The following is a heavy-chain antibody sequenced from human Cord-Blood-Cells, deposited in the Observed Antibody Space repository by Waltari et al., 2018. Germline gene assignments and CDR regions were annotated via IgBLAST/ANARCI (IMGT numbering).Heavy chain of an antibody. D-gene: IGHD3-16*01. V-gene: IGHV4-4*02. CDR1: GGSISSSNW. J-gene: IGHJ5*02. CDR3: ARGGGDFSPPFNWFDP. CDR2: IYHSGST. Sequence: QVQLQESGPGLVKPSGTLSLTCAVSGGSISSSNWWSWVRQPPGKGLEWIGEIYHSGSTDYNPSRKSRVPISVDKSKNQFSLKLSSVTAADTAVYYCARGGGDFSPPFNWFDPWGQGTLVTVSS.